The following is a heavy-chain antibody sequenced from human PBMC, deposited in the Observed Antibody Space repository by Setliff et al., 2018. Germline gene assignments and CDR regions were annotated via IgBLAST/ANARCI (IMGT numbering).Heavy chain of an antibody. J-gene: IGHJ4*02. Sequence: PSETLSLTCTVYGGSFSDYYWGWIRQPPGKGLEWIAEINHSGSTNYNPSLKSRVTISVDTSKKQFSLKLSSVTAADTAVYYCARVWFGEAGYFDYWGQGTLVTVSS. D-gene: IGHD3-10*01. V-gene: IGHV4-34*01. CDR1: GGSFSDYY. CDR3: ARVWFGEAGYFDY. CDR2: INHSGST.